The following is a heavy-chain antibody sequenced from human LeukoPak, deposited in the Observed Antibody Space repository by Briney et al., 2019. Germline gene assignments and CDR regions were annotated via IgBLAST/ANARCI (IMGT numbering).Heavy chain of an antibody. V-gene: IGHV1-8*01. Sequence: ASVKVSCKASGYRFSSYDINWVRQAPGQGLEWMGWMNPNSGNTGYAQKFQGRVTMTRNTSIKTAYMEVNNLTSEDTALYYCARVTRYLYGMDVWGQRSTVIVSS. CDR2: MNPNSGNT. J-gene: IGHJ6*02. D-gene: IGHD1-14*01. CDR3: ARVTRYLYGMDV. CDR1: GYRFSSYD.